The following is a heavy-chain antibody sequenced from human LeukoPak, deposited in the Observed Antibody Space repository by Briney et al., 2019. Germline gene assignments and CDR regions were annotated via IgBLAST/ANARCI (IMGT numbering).Heavy chain of an antibody. J-gene: IGHJ4*02. CDR1: GYTFTSYY. CDR3: ARSSQGWFGFDY. V-gene: IGHV1-46*01. CDR2: INPSGGST. Sequence: ASVKVSCKASGYTFTSYYMHWVRQAPGQGLEWMGIINPSGGSTSYAQKFQGRVTMTRDTSTSTVYMELSSLRSDDTAVYYCARSSQGWFGFDYWGQGTLVTVSS. D-gene: IGHD3-10*01.